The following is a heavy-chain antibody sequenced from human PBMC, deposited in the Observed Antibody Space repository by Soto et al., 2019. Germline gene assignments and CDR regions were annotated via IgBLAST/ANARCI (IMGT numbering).Heavy chain of an antibody. Sequence: PSQTIPRTCAISGASVSSKSAAWNWIRQSPSRGLEWLGRTYYRSKWYNDYAVSVKSRITINPDTSKNQFSLHLNSVTPEDTAVYFCGTFLRPTSTDVWCEATTRSVS. CDR1: GASVSSKSAA. J-gene: IGHJ6*02. CDR2: TYYRSKWYN. CDR3: GTFLRPTSTDV. D-gene: IGHD6-6*01. V-gene: IGHV6-1*01.